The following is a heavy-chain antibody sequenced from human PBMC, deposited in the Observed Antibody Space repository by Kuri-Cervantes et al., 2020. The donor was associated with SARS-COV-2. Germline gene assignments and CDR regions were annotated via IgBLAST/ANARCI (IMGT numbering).Heavy chain of an antibody. CDR3: TTVGERITIFGVVIGHDY. V-gene: IGHV3-15*01. D-gene: IGHD3-3*01. CDR2: IKSRTDGGTT. J-gene: IGHJ4*02. Sequence: GGSLRLSCAASGFTFSSYAMSWVRQAPGKGLEWVGRIKSRTDGGTTDYAAPVKGRFTISRDDSKNTLYLQMNSLKTEGTAVYYCTTVGERITIFGVVIGHDYWGQGTLVTVSS. CDR1: GFTFSSYA.